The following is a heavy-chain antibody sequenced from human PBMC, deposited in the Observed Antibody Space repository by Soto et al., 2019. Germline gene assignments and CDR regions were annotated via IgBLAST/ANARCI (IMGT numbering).Heavy chain of an antibody. CDR2: INPNSGGT. J-gene: IGHJ6*02. CDR3: ARGPTEGIAVAGKGVDYGMDV. V-gene: IGHV1-2*04. Sequence: ASVKVSCKASGYTFTGYYMHWLRQAPGQGLEWMGWINPNSGGTNYAQKFQGWVTMTRDTSISTAYMELSRLRSDDTAVYYCARGPTEGIAVAGKGVDYGMDVWGQGTTVTVSS. CDR1: GYTFTGYY. D-gene: IGHD6-19*01.